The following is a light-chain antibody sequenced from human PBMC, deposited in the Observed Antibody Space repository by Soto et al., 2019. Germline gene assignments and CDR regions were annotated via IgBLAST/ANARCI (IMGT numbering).Light chain of an antibody. CDR1: QSVGSS. J-gene: IGKJ1*01. CDR2: GAS. CDR3: QQYNNWPRT. V-gene: IGKV3-15*01. Sequence: VMTQSPATLSVSPGEGATLSCRASQSVGSSLAWYQQKPGQTPRLLIYGASTRATGVPARFSGSGSGTEFTLTVSSLHSEDFAVYCCQQYNNWPRTFGQGTKVEIK.